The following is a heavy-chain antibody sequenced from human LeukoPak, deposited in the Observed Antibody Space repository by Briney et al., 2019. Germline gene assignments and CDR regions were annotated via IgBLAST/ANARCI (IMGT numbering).Heavy chain of an antibody. CDR3: ARLGRAWLPSDY. V-gene: IGHV4-34*01. CDR2: INHSGST. CDR1: GGSFSGYY. D-gene: IGHD6-19*01. Sequence: SETLSLTCAVYGGSFSGYYWSWIRQPPGKGLEWIGEINHSGSTNYNPSLKSRVTISVDTSKNQFSLKLSSVTAADTAVYYCARLGRAWLPSDYWGQGTLVTVSS. J-gene: IGHJ4*02.